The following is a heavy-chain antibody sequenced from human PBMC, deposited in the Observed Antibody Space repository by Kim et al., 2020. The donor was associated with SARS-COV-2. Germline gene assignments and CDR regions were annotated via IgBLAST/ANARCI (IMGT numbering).Heavy chain of an antibody. CDR2: IWYDGSNK. V-gene: IGHV3-33*01. CDR3: AREDIVATITRAYYYYGMDV. D-gene: IGHD5-12*01. Sequence: GGSLRLSCAASGFTFSSYGMHWVRQAPGKGLEWVAVIWYDGSNKYYADSVKGRFTISRDNSKNTLYLQMNSLRAEDTAVYYCAREDIVATITRAYYYYGMDVWGQGTTVTVSS. J-gene: IGHJ6*02. CDR1: GFTFSSYG.